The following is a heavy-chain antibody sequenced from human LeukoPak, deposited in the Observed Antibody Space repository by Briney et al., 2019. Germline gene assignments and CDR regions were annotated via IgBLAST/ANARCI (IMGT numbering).Heavy chain of an antibody. Sequence: GGSLRLSCAASGFTFSSYSMNWVRQAPGRGLEWVSSISSSSTIIYYADSVKGRFTISRDNAKNSLFLQMNSLRAEDTAVYYCARDLFDDYTLDYWGQGTLVTVSS. D-gene: IGHD3-16*01. CDR3: ARDLFDDYTLDY. CDR2: ISSSSTII. CDR1: GFTFSSYS. V-gene: IGHV3-21*01. J-gene: IGHJ4*02.